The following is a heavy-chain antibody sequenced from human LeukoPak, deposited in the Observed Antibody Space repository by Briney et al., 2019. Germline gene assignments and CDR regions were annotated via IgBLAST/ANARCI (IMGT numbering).Heavy chain of an antibody. CDR2: IYYTGST. D-gene: IGHD2/OR15-2a*01. CDR3: ARGKYSAFDI. J-gene: IGHJ3*02. Sequence: SETLSLTCSVSGASISGGTYYWGWIRQPPGKGLEWIGSIYYTGSTYDNPSLKSRVTISVDTSKNQFSLKLSSVTAADTAVYYCARGKYSAFDIWGQGTMLTVSS. V-gene: IGHV4-39*01. CDR1: GASISGGTYY.